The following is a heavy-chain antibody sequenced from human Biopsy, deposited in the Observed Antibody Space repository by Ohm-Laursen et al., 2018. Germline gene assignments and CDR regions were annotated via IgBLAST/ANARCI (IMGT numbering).Heavy chain of an antibody. D-gene: IGHD3-9*01. V-gene: IGHV1-46*01. CDR2: INPTGGTT. CDR1: GYTFTSYE. Sequence: EASVKVSCKTSGYTFTSYEINWVRQAPGQGLEWMGIINPTGGTTSYAEKFQGRVTLTRDTSTGTVYLELNSLIYEDTALYYCARDETGSSVFGPYYYGMDVWGQGTTVAVSS. CDR3: ARDETGSSVFGPYYYGMDV. J-gene: IGHJ6*02.